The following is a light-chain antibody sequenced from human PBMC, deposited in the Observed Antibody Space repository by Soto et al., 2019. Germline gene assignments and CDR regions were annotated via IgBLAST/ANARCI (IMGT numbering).Light chain of an antibody. V-gene: IGLV2-14*04. CDR2: DVS. J-gene: IGLJ1*01. CDR1: SSDVGGYNY. CDR3: SSYTTSNTRQIV. Sequence: SITSKRTSSDVGGYNYVSWYQQHPGKAPKFMIYDVSNRPSGVSNRFSGSKSGNTASLTISGLQAEDEADYYCSSYTTSNTRQIVFGTGTKVTVL.